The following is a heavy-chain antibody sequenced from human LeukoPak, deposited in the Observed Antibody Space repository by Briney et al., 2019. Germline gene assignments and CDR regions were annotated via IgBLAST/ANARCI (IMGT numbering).Heavy chain of an antibody. D-gene: IGHD3-3*01. CDR2: ISSSSSYI. CDR1: GFTFSSYS. V-gene: IGHV3-21*01. CDR3: ARGGRITIFGAVNDDFDY. Sequence: GGSLRLSCAASGFTFSSYSMNWVRQAPGKGLEWVSSISSSSSYIYYADSVKGRFTISRDNAKNSLYLQMNSLRAEDTAVYYCARGGRITIFGAVNDDFDYWGQGTLVTVSS. J-gene: IGHJ4*02.